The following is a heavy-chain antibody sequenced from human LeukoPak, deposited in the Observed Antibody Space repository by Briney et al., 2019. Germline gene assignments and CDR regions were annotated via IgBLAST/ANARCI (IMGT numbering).Heavy chain of an antibody. J-gene: IGHJ3*02. CDR3: AQDISWFAFHM. V-gene: IGHV3-23*01. CDR1: GFTFSSYA. CDR2: ISGSGGST. D-gene: IGHD3-10*01. Sequence: GGSLRLSCAASGFTFSSYAMSWVRQAPGKGLEWVSAISGSGGSTYYADSVKGRFTISRDNSKNTLYLQMNSLRADDTALYYCAQDISWFAFHMWGLGTRVTVSS.